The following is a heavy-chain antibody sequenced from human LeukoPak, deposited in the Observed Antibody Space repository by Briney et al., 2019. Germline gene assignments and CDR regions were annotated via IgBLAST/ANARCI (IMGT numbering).Heavy chain of an antibody. D-gene: IGHD3-16*01. CDR1: GGSISSSNSF. J-gene: IGHJ6*02. V-gene: IGHV4-39*01. CDR2: IDYSGGV. CDR3: ARGHRSSSAYHCNAMDV. Sequence: SETLSLTCTVSGGSISSSNSFWGWIRQPPGKGLEWIASIDYSGGVYYNPSLKSRVTISVDTSKNQFSLKVNSVTAADTAVYYCARGHRSSSAYHCNAMDVWGQGTTVTVSS.